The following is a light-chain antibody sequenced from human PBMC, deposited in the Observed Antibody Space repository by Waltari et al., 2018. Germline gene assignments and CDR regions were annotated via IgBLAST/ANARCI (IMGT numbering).Light chain of an antibody. Sequence: DIQMTQSPSSLSASVGDRVTITCQARQDISNYLNWYQQKPGKAPKLQIYDASNLETGVPSRFSGSGSGTDFTFTISSLQPEDIATYYCHQYDNLPLTFGGGTKVEIK. V-gene: IGKV1-33*01. CDR1: QDISNY. J-gene: IGKJ4*01. CDR2: DAS. CDR3: HQYDNLPLT.